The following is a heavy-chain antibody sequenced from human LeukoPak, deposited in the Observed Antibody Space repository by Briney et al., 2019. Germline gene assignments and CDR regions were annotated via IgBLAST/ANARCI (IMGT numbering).Heavy chain of an antibody. V-gene: IGHV5-51*01. J-gene: IGHJ4*02. CDR2: IYPGDSDT. D-gene: IGHD6-13*01. Sequence: GESLKISCEASGYDFTNYWIGWVRQMPGKGLEWMGIIYPGDSDTRYSPSFQGQVTMSADKSISTAYLQWSSLKASDTAMYYCARHAHLDLREQQLVEGGLWIYWGQGTLVTVSS. CDR3: ARHAHLDLREQQLVEGGLWIY. CDR1: GYDFTNYW.